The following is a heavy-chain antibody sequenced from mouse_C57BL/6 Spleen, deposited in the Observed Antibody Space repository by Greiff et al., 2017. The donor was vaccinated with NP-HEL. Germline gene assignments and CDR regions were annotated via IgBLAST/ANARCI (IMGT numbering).Heavy chain of an antibody. CDR1: GYTFTSYW. J-gene: IGHJ3*01. Sequence: VQLQQPGAELVRPGSSVKLSCKASGYTFTSYWMDWVKQRPGQGLEWIGNIYPSDSETHYNQKFKDKATLTVDKSSSTAYMQLSSLTSEDSAVYYCAREGDTLFAYWGQGTLVTVSA. CDR3: AREGDTLFAY. V-gene: IGHV1-61*01. CDR2: IYPSDSET.